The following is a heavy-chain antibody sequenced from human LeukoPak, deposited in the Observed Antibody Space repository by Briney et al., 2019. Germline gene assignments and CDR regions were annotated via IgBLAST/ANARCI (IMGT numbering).Heavy chain of an antibody. CDR2: ISAYNGNT. D-gene: IGHD3-9*01. Sequence: ASVKVSCKASGYTFTSYGISWVRQAPGQGLEWMGWISAYNGNTNYAQKLQGRVTMTTDTSTSTAYMELRSLRSDDTAVYYCARLYYDILTGSVPDNWFDPWGQGTLVTVSS. J-gene: IGHJ5*02. CDR1: GYTFTSYG. CDR3: ARLYYDILTGSVPDNWFDP. V-gene: IGHV1-18*01.